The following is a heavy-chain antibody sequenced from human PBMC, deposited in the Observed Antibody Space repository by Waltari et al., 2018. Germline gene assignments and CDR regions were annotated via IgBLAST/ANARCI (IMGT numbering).Heavy chain of an antibody. Sequence: QVQLQQWGAGLLKPSETLSLTCAVYGGSFSGYYWSWIRQPPGKGLEWIGEINHSGSTTYNPSLTSRVTISVYTSKNQFSLKLISVTAADTAVYYCARVVMITFGGVIVPPLFDYWGQGTLVTVSS. V-gene: IGHV4-34*01. D-gene: IGHD3-16*02. J-gene: IGHJ4*02. CDR2: INHSGST. CDR1: GGSFSGYY. CDR3: ARVVMITFGGVIVPPLFDY.